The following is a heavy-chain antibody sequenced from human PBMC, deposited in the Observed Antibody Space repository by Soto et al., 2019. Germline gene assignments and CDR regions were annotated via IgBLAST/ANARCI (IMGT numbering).Heavy chain of an antibody. CDR2: IFHSGST. CDR3: ATSSSGWPDWFDP. J-gene: IGHJ5*02. Sequence: SETLSLTCTVSGGSFRDDGYSWNWIRQSPGEGLEWIGCIFHSGSTLYSPSLKSRVSMSLDVSKNQFSLALTSVTAADTAVYYCATSSSGWPDWFDPWSPGSLVTVSS. CDR1: GGSFRDDGYS. D-gene: IGHD6-19*01. V-gene: IGHV4-30-2*06.